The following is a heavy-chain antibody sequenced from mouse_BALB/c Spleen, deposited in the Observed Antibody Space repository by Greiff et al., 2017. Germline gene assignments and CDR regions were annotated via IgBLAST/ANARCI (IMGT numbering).Heavy chain of an antibody. D-gene: IGHD2-2*01. J-gene: IGHJ2*01. CDR1: GFTFSSYG. CDR2: ISSGGSYT. CDR3: AREDYGYDY. Sequence: DVMLVESGGGLVKPGGSLKLSCAASGFTFSSYGMSWVRQTPDKRLEWVATISSGGSYTYYPDSVKGRFTISRDNAKNTLYLQMSSLKSEDTAMYYCAREDYGYDYWGQGTTLTVSS. V-gene: IGHV5-6*03.